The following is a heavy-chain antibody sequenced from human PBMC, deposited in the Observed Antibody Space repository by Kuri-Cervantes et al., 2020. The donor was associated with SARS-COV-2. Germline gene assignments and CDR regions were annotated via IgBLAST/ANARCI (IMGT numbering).Heavy chain of an antibody. V-gene: IGHV2-26*01. D-gene: IGHD3-22*01. CDR3: ARILFSYYYDSSGFKVERLVDY. Sequence: ETLSLTCTVSGDSIDSGDYYWNWIRQPPGKALEWLAHIFSNDEKPYSTSLKSRLTISKDTSKSQVVLTMTNMDPVDTATYYCARILFSYYYDSSGFKVERLVDYWGQGTLVTVSS. CDR1: GDSIDSGDYY. J-gene: IGHJ4*02. CDR2: IFSNDEK.